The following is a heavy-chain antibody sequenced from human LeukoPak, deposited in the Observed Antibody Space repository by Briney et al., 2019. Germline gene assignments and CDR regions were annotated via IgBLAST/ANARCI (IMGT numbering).Heavy chain of an antibody. D-gene: IGHD2-15*01. Sequence: GGSLRLSCAASGVTFSNAWMSWVRQARGNGLEWLGRIKSKTDGGTTDYAAPVKGRFTISRDDSKNTLYLQMNSLKTEDTAVYYCVGYCSGGNCPNAFDIWGQGTMVTVSS. CDR2: IKSKTDGGTT. V-gene: IGHV3-15*01. CDR1: GVTFSNAW. CDR3: VGYCSGGNCPNAFDI. J-gene: IGHJ3*02.